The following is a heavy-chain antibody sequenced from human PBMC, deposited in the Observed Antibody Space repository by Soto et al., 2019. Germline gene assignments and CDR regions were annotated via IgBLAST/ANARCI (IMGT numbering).Heavy chain of an antibody. V-gene: IGHV3-30*18. CDR2: ISYDGSNK. CDR3: AKERDIVVVVAPLDY. J-gene: IGHJ4*02. CDR1: GFTFSSYG. D-gene: IGHD2-15*01. Sequence: QVQLVESGGGVVQPGRSLRLSCAANGFTFSSYGMQWVRQAPGKGLEWVAVISYDGSNKYYADSVKGRFTISRDNSKNTLYLQMNSLRAEDTSVYYCAKERDIVVVVAPLDYWGQGTLVTVSS.